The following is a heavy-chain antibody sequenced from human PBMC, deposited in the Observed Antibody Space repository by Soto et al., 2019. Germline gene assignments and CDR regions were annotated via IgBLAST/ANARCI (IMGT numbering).Heavy chain of an antibody. CDR3: ARDRIPTGMDV. J-gene: IGHJ6*02. CDR1: GFTVGLNF. Sequence: GGSLRLSCAASGFTVGLNFMTWVRQAPGKGLEWVSVINAGGITYYADSVKGRFTISRDNSKNTLYLQMNSLRAEDTAVYYCARDRIPTGMDVWGQGTTVSVSS. CDR2: INAGGIT. V-gene: IGHV3-53*01.